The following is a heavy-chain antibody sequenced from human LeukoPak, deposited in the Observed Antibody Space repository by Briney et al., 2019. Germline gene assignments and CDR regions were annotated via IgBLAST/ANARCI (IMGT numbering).Heavy chain of an antibody. CDR2: IGTSSTTI. Sequence: PGGSLRLSCAASGFTFSSYTMNWVRQPPGKGLEWVSNIGTSSTTIYYADSVKGRFTISRDNAKNSLYLQMNSLRAEDTAVYYCARDRPVLGSGSHRGDFDYWGQGTLVTVSS. CDR1: GFTFSSYT. V-gene: IGHV3-48*04. D-gene: IGHD3-10*01. CDR3: ARDRPVLGSGSHRGDFDY. J-gene: IGHJ4*02.